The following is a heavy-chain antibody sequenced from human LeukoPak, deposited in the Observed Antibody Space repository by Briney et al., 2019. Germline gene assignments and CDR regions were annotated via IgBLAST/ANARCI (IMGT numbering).Heavy chain of an antibody. CDR2: IKQDGSEK. Sequence: PGGSLRLSCAASGFTFSSYWMSWVRQAPGKGLEWVAYIKQDGSEKYYVDSVKGRFTISRDNAKNSLYLQMNSLRAEDTAVYYCARAEEIKIFWVPYMDVWGKGTTVTVSS. CDR1: GFTFSSYW. V-gene: IGHV3-7*01. D-gene: IGHD3-9*01. CDR3: ARAEEIKIFWVPYMDV. J-gene: IGHJ6*03.